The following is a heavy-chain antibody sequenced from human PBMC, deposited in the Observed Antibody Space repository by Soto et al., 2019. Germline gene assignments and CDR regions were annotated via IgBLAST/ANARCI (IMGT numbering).Heavy chain of an antibody. D-gene: IGHD4-17*01. CDR1: GYTFTSYG. J-gene: IGHJ1*01. CDR2: ISPLKGRT. V-gene: IGHV1-18*04. CDR3: AMDYGDRPEYFKH. Sequence: QVQLVQSGPDLKRPGASMKVSCKASGYTFTSYGISWVRQAPGQGLEWMAWISPLKGRTQYSQKAQGRVTLSTDTSLNHAYMEMTTLRVDDTAVYYCAMDYGDRPEYFKHWGQGTLVTVS.